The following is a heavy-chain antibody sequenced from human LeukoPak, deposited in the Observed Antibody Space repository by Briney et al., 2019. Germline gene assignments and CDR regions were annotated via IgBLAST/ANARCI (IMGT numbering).Heavy chain of an antibody. CDR3: AGAIYGRFDF. CDR2: INPYNGNT. D-gene: IGHD4-17*01. CDR1: GYTFTTYG. J-gene: IGHJ4*02. Sequence: ASVKVSCKASGYTFTTYGISWVRQAPGQGLECMGWINPYNGNTNYAQKFQGRVTLTTETATSTDYMELRSLRSDASAMYYRAGAIYGRFDFWGQGTLVTVSS. V-gene: IGHV1-18*01.